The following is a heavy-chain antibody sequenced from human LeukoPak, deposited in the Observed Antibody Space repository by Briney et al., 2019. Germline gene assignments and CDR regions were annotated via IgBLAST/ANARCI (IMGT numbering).Heavy chain of an antibody. D-gene: IGHD2-2*01. CDR2: MNPNSGNA. CDR3: ARLGGYCSSTSNCGYYMDV. J-gene: IGHJ6*03. Sequence: ASVTVSLQASGCTFTSYDINWVRQATGQGRERMGWMNPNSGNAGYAQKFQCRVTMTRNTSISIAYMELSSLRSEYTAVYYCARLGGYCSSTSNCGYYMDVWGKGTTVTVSS. CDR1: GCTFTSYD. V-gene: IGHV1-8*01.